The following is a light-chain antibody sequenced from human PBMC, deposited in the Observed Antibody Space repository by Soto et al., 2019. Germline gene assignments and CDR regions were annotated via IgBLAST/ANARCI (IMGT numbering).Light chain of an antibody. CDR2: DVS. Sequence: QSVLTPPASVSGSPGQSLTISCTGTSSDVGGYNYVSWYQQHPGKAPKLMIYDVSDRPSGVSNRFSGSKSGNTASLTISGLQADDEADYYCSSYTTSSTLVFGTGTKVTVL. V-gene: IGLV2-14*01. CDR3: SSYTTSSTLV. CDR1: SSDVGGYNY. J-gene: IGLJ1*01.